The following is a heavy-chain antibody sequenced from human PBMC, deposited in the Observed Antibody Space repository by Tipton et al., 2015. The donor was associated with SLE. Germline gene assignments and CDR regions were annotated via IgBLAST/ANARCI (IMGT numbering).Heavy chain of an antibody. J-gene: IGHJ2*01. CDR1: GGSFSGYY. D-gene: IGHD2/OR15-2a*01. V-gene: IGHV4-34*01. CDR3: ARLSTRGWFDL. CDR2: INHSGST. Sequence: TLSLTCAVYGGSFSGYYWSWIRQPPGKGLEWIGEINHSGSTNYNPSLKSRVTISVDTSKNQFSLKLSSVTAADTAVHYCARLSTRGWFDLWGRGTLVTVSS.